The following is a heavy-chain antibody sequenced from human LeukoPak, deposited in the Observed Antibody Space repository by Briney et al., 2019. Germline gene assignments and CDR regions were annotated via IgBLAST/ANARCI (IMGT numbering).Heavy chain of an antibody. CDR2: IKQDGSEK. D-gene: IGHD6-19*01. V-gene: IGHV3-7*01. CDR3: ARAHTLGGRVSSGWNRGPFDY. CDR1: GFTFSSYW. J-gene: IGHJ4*02. Sequence: GGSLRLSCAASGFTFSSYWMSWVRQAPGKGLEWVANIKQDGSEKYYVDSVKGRFTISRDNAKNSLYLQMNSLRAEDTAVYYCARAHTLGGRVSSGWNRGPFDYWGQGTLVTVSS.